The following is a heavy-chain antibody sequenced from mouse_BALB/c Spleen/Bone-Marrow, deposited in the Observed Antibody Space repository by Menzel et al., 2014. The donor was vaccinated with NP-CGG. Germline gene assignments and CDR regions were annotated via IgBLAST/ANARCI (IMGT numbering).Heavy chain of an antibody. CDR3: ARDDYYAMDY. CDR2: IRNKPNGYTT. J-gene: IGHJ4*01. Sequence: EVMLVESGGGLVQPGGSLRLSCATSGFTFTDYYMSWVRQPPGKALEWLGFIRNKPNGYTTEYSASVKGRFTISRDNSQSILYLQMNTLRVEDSATYYCARDDYYAMDYWGQGTSVTVSS. V-gene: IGHV7-3*02. CDR1: GFTFTDYY.